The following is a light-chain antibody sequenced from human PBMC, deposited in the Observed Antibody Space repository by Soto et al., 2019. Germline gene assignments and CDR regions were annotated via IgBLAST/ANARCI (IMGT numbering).Light chain of an antibody. Sequence: EIVLTQSPGTLPLSPGERATLSCRASQSVSSSYLAWYQQKPGQAPRLLIYGASSRATGIPDRFSGSGSGTDFTLTISRLEPEDFAVYYCQQYGSSPRFGQGTRLEI. CDR2: GAS. J-gene: IGKJ5*01. CDR1: QSVSSSY. V-gene: IGKV3-20*01. CDR3: QQYGSSPR.